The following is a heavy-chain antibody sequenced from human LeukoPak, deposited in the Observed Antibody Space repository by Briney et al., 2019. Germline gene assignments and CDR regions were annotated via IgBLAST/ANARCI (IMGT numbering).Heavy chain of an antibody. J-gene: IGHJ4*02. D-gene: IGHD6-19*01. CDR1: GFTFSSYS. Sequence: SGGSLRLSCAASGFTFSSYSMNWVRQAPGKGLEWVSSISSSSSYIYYADSVKGRFTISRDNAKSSLYLQMNSLRAEDTAVYYCARAALTPRSSGWYFDYWGQGTLVTVSS. V-gene: IGHV3-21*01. CDR3: ARAALTPRSSGWYFDY. CDR2: ISSSSSYI.